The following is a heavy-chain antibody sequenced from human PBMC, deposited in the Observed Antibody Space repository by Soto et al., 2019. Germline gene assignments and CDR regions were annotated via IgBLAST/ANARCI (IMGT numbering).Heavy chain of an antibody. D-gene: IGHD2-15*01. CDR1: GYTFTSYY. J-gene: IGHJ6*03. Sequence: ASVKVSCKASGYTFTSYYMHWVRQAPGQGLEWMGIINPSGGSTSYAQKFQGRVTMTRDTSTSTVYMELSSLSFDDTAVYYCASGGSFYYYYMDVWGKGTTVTVSS. V-gene: IGHV1-46*03. CDR2: INPSGGST. CDR3: ASGGSFYYYYMDV.